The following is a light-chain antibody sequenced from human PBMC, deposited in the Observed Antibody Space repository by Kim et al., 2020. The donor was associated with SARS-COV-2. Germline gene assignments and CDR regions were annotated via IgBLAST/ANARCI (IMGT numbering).Light chain of an antibody. CDR3: ATWDDSLYGRV. CDR1: SSSIGDNP. CDR2: GDD. J-gene: IGLJ3*02. V-gene: IGLV1-44*01. Sequence: GQRVIISCSGSSSSIGDNPISWYQQLPGKAPKLRIYGDDQRPSGVPDRFSGSKSGTSASLAISGLQSGDDADYFCATWDDSLYGRVFGGGTQLTVL.